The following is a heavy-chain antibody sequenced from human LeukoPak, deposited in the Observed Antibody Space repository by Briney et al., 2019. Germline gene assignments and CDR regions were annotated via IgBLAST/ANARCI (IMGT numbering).Heavy chain of an antibody. J-gene: IGHJ4*02. CDR1: GFTFSSYE. CDR2: ISSSGSTI. CDR3: AGGFWSGYSTDFDY. Sequence: SGGSLRLSCAASGFTFSSYEMNWVRQAPGKGLEWVSYISSSGSTIYYADSVKGRFTISRGNAKNSLYLQMNSLRAEDTAVYYCAGGFWSGYSTDFDYWGQGTLVTVSS. D-gene: IGHD3-3*01. V-gene: IGHV3-48*03.